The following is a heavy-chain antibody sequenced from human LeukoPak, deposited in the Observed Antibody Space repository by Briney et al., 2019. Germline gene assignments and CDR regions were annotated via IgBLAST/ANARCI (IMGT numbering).Heavy chain of an antibody. CDR1: GYTFTSYG. J-gene: IGHJ6*03. Sequence: ASVKVSCKASGYTFTSYGISWVRQAPGQGLEWMGWISAYNGNTNYAQKLQGRVTMATDTSTSTAYMELRSLRSDDTAVYYCARGLEQQLAPPQRIVYYMDVWGKGTTVTVSS. D-gene: IGHD6-13*01. V-gene: IGHV1-18*01. CDR3: ARGLEQQLAPPQRIVYYMDV. CDR2: ISAYNGNT.